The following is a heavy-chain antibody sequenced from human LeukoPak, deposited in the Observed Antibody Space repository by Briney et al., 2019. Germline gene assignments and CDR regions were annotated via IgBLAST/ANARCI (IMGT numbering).Heavy chain of an antibody. D-gene: IGHD2-15*01. Sequence: ASVKVSCKASGYTYTTYGISWVRQAPGQGLEWMGWISGNGDNTKYVQEFQGRVTMTRNTSISTAYMELSSLRSEDTAVYYCARGARGYCSGGSCLYDYWGQGTLVTVSS. J-gene: IGHJ4*02. CDR1: GYTYTTYG. CDR3: ARGARGYCSGGSCLYDY. V-gene: IGHV1-8*01. CDR2: ISGNGDNT.